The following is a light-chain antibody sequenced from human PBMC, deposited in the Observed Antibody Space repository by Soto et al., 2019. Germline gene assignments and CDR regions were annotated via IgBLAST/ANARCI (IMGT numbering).Light chain of an antibody. CDR3: QQSHSIPST. CDR1: QTISTY. Sequence: DIQMTQSASSLSAAVGDRVTITCRASQTISTYLNWYQQKPGKAPKLLMYAASSLQSGVPSRFTGSGSGTDFTLTISSLQPENFATYYCQQSHSIPSTFGQGTKLEIK. J-gene: IGKJ2*01. V-gene: IGKV1-39*01. CDR2: AAS.